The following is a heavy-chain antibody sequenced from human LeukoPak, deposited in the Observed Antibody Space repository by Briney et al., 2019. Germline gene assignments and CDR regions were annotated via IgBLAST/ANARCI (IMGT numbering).Heavy chain of an antibody. CDR1: GFTFSSYA. J-gene: IGHJ3*02. V-gene: IGHV3-23*01. D-gene: IGHD3-22*01. CDR2: ISGSGGST. Sequence: GGSLRLSCAASGFTFSSYAMSWVRQAPGEGLEWVSAISGSGGSTYYADSVKGRFTISRDNSKNTLYLQMNSLRAEDTAVYYCAKGDYYDSSGYYWGAFDIWGQGTMVTVSS. CDR3: AKGDYYDSSGYYWGAFDI.